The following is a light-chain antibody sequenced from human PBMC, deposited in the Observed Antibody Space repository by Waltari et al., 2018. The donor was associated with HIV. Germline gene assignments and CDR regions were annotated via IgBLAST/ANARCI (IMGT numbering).Light chain of an antibody. Sequence: DIQMTQSPSSLSASVGDGVTITCRASQSISRYLNWYQQKPGQAPKLLIHSTSRLQRGVPSRFSGSGSGTEFTLTISGLQFEDSATYYCQQSYTSPHTFGQGTNVEIK. CDR1: QSISRY. CDR2: STS. V-gene: IGKV1-39*01. J-gene: IGKJ2*01. CDR3: QQSYTSPHT.